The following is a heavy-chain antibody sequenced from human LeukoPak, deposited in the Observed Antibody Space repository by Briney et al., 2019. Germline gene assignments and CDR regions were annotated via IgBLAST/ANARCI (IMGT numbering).Heavy chain of an antibody. CDR1: GYSFTGYY. V-gene: IGHV1-2*02. CDR3: ARKKSSSDGIDY. J-gene: IGHJ4*02. CDR2: INPNSGDT. Sequence: ASVKVSCKASGYSFTGYYMHWVRQAPGQGLEWMGWINPNSGDTKYAQKFQGRVTMTRDTSISTAYMELTRLRSDDTAVYFCARKKSSSDGIDYWGQGTLVTVSS. D-gene: IGHD1-14*01.